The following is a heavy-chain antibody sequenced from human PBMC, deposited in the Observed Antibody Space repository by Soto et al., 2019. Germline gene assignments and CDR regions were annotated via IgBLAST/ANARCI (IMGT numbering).Heavy chain of an antibody. CDR2: INHLTTT. Sequence: ESLSLTCAVYGGSFSSYHWSWIRQTPGKGLEWIGEINHLTTTNYNPSLKSRVIISLDTPKDQFTLKLSSVTAADTAVYYCARGYDTALAPIFWGQGILVTVSS. CDR3: ARGYDTALAPIF. D-gene: IGHD5-18*01. J-gene: IGHJ4*02. CDR1: GGSFSSYH. V-gene: IGHV4-34*01.